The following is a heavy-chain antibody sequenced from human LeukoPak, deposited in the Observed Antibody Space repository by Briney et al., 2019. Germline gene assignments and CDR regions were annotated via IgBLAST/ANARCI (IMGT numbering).Heavy chain of an antibody. D-gene: IGHD3-10*01. CDR2: IYYSGST. CDR1: GGSISSGGYY. Sequence: SETLSLTCTVSGGSISSGGYYWSWIRQHPGRGLEWIGYIYYSGSTYYNPSLKSRVTISVDTSKNQFSLKLSSVTAADTAVYYCARVGSPILYYGMDVWGQGTTVTVSS. J-gene: IGHJ6*02. V-gene: IGHV4-61*08. CDR3: ARVGSPILYYGMDV.